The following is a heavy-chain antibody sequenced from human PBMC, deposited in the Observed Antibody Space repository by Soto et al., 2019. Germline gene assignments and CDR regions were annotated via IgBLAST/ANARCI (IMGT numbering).Heavy chain of an antibody. V-gene: IGHV1-69*13. Sequence: ASVKVSCKASGGTFSSYAISWVRQAPGQGLAWMGGIIPIFGTANYAQKFQCRVTITADESTSTAYMELSSLRSEDTAVYYCARDLYYSSGRYFDHDAFDIWGQGTVVTVSS. D-gene: IGHD6-19*01. CDR2: IIPIFGTA. CDR3: ARDLYYSSGRYFDHDAFDI. CDR1: GGTFSSYA. J-gene: IGHJ3*02.